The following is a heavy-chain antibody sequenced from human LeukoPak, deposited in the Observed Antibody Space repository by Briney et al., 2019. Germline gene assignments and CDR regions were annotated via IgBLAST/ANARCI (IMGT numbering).Heavy chain of an antibody. CDR3: ARAQSYSSSGWYGVFYDSSGYLSAYYFDY. J-gene: IGHJ4*02. CDR1: AFTFSTYA. V-gene: IGHV3-23*01. CDR2: ISNSGGST. Sequence: GGSLRLSCAASAFTFSTYAMSWVRQAPGKGLEWVSGISNSGGSTPYADSVRGRFTISRDNAKNSLYLQMNSLRAEDTAVYYCARAQSYSSSGWYGVFYDSSGYLSAYYFDYWGQGTLVTVSS. D-gene: IGHD3-22*01.